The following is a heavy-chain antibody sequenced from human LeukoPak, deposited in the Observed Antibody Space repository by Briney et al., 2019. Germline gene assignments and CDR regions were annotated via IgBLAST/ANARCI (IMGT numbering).Heavy chain of an antibody. CDR2: IKQDGSEK. CDR3: AKVRLGYCSGGSCSRGGTSMDV. Sequence: ETLSLTCAVYGGSFSGYYWSWIRQPPGKGLEWVANIKQDGSEKYYVDSVKGRFTISRDNSKNTLYLQMNSLRAEDTAVYYCAKVRLGYCSGGSCSRGGTSMDVWGRGTTVTISS. CDR1: GGSFSGYY. D-gene: IGHD2-15*01. J-gene: IGHJ6*03. V-gene: IGHV3-7*01.